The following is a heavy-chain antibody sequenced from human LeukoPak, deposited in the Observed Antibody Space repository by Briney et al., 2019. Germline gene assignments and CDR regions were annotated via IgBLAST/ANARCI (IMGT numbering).Heavy chain of an antibody. V-gene: IGHV3-53*01. CDR2: IYSGGST. CDR1: GFTVSSNY. J-gene: IGHJ4*02. CDR3: ARGVYGNWNDEQCFDY. D-gene: IGHD1-1*01. Sequence: GGSLRLSCAASGFTVSSNYMSWVRQAPGKGLEWVSVIYSGGSTYYADSVKGRFTISRDNSKNTLYLQMNSLRAEDTAVYYCARGVYGNWNDEQCFDYWGQGTLVTVSS.